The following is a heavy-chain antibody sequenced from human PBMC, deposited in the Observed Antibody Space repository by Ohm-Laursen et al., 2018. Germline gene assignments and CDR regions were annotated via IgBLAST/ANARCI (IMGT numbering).Heavy chain of an antibody. CDR3: AKESSTWIQLWLDY. Sequence: SLRLSCTASGFTFADYAMHWVRQAPGKGLEWVSGINWNGGSIGYADSVKDRFTISRDNAKNSLYLQMNSLRGEDTALYYCAKESSTWIQLWLDYWGQGTLVTVSS. D-gene: IGHD5-18*01. J-gene: IGHJ4*02. V-gene: IGHV3-9*01. CDR1: GFTFADYA. CDR2: INWNGGSI.